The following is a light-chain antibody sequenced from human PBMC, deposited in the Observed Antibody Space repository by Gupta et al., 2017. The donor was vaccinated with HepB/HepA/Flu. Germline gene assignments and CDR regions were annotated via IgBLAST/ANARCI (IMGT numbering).Light chain of an antibody. Sequence: FVLTKSPAFQSVTPKDKVTITCRASQSIAGSLHWYQQKPDQSPKLLIKYASQSMSGVPSRFSGSGSGTDFTLTISSLEAEDAAVYYCHQSSSLPWTFGQGTKVEIK. J-gene: IGKJ1*01. CDR2: YAS. CDR1: QSIAGS. V-gene: IGKV6D-21*02. CDR3: HQSSSLPWT.